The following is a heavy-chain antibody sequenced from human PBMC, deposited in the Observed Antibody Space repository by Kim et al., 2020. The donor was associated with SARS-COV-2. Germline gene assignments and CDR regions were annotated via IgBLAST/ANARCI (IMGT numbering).Heavy chain of an antibody. CDR2: ISSSSSYI. D-gene: IGHD6-19*01. CDR3: ARVRDSSGWYQKFPIYYYGMDV. CDR1: GFTFSSYS. J-gene: IGHJ6*02. Sequence: GGSLRLSCAASGFTFSSYSMNWVRQAPGKGLEWVSSISSSSSYIYYADSVKGRFTISRDNAKNSLYLQMNSLRAEDTAVYYCARVRDSSGWYQKFPIYYYGMDVWGQGTTVTVSS. V-gene: IGHV3-21*01.